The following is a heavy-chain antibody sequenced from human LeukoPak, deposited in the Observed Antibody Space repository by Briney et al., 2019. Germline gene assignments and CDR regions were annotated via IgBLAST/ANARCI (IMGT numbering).Heavy chain of an antibody. J-gene: IGHJ3*02. V-gene: IGHV1-69*05. Sequence: SVKVSCKASGGTFSSYAISWVRQAPGQGLEWMGRIVPIFGTANYAQKFQGRVTITTDESTSTAYMELSSLRSEDTAVYYCYYDSSGYYYTRDAFDIWGQGTMVTVSS. D-gene: IGHD3-22*01. CDR3: YYDSSGYYYTRDAFDI. CDR2: IVPIFGTA. CDR1: GGTFSSYA.